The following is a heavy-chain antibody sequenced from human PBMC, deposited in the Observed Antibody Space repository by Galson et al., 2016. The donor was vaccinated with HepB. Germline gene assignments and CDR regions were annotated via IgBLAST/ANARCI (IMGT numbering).Heavy chain of an antibody. CDR2: VYYTGST. J-gene: IGHJ4*02. V-gene: IGHV4-39*01. CDR3: AKGFWNGWFDGFDL. CDR1: GGSVSSGVDY. Sequence: SETLSLTCTVSGGSVSSGVDYWGWIRQPPGKGLEWIGAVYYTGSTYHNPSLKSRITISVDTSNNQFSLSLRAVTAAGTAVYYCAKGFWNGWFDGFDLWGQGTLVPVSS. D-gene: IGHD1-1*01.